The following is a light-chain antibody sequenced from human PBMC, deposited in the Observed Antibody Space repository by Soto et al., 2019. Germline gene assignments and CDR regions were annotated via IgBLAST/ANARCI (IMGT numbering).Light chain of an antibody. V-gene: IGKV3-20*01. CDR3: QHYVERSPIT. CDR2: GAS. J-gene: IGKJ5*01. Sequence: EIVMTQSRGTLSLWRGERSTLCCRSSQSVSSRLAWYQQKPGQAPRLLISGASSRATGIPDRFSGSGSGTDFTLTISRLEPEDFALYYCQHYVERSPITFGQGTRLEI. CDR1: QSVSSR.